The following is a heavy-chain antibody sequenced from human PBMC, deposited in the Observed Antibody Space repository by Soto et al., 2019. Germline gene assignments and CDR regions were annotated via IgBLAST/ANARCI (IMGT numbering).Heavy chain of an antibody. J-gene: IGHJ4*02. CDR2: INRDGGST. CDR1: GFSLTDVW. V-gene: IGHV3-20*04. CDR3: ARAPGYYGDLFDF. Sequence: GGSMGLSCAVSGFSLTDVWVNWVRQAPGKGLEWVSGINRDGGSTGYADSVKGRFTISRDNAKNSLYLQMNSLRAEDTAFYYCARAPGYYGDLFDFWGQGTLVTVSS. D-gene: IGHD4-17*01.